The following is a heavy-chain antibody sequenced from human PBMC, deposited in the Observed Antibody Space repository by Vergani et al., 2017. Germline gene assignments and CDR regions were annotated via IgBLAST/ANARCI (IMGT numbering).Heavy chain of an antibody. D-gene: IGHD1-1*01. CDR3: ARGVMGNWNDPPSFDY. CDR2: ISSSSSYI. Sequence: EVQLVESGGGLVKPGGSLRLSCAASGFTFSSYSMNWVRQAPGKGLEWVSSISSSSSYIYYADSVKGRFTISRDNAKNSLYLQKNSLRAEDTAVYYCARGVMGNWNDPPSFDYWGQGTLVTVSS. V-gene: IGHV3-21*01. CDR1: GFTFSSYS. J-gene: IGHJ4*02.